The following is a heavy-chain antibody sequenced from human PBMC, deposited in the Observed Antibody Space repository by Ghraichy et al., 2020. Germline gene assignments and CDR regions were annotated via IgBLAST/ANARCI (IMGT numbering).Heavy chain of an antibody. CDR2: IGAYNRNT. V-gene: IGHV1-18*01. D-gene: IGHD4-17*01. J-gene: IGHJ5*02. Sequence: ASVKVSCKDSGHTFSTYGISWVRQAPGQGLEWMGWIGAYNRNTNYAQKFQGRVTMTTDTSTSTAYMELRSLRSDDTAVYYCAIRLKDYGDYWFDPWGQGTLVTVSS. CDR1: GHTFSTYG. CDR3: AIRLKDYGDYWFDP.